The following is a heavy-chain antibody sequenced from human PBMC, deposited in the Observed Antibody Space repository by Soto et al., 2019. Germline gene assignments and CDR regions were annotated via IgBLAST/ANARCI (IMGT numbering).Heavy chain of an antibody. V-gene: IGHV4-30-2*01. D-gene: IGHD1-26*01. CDR1: GGSISSGGYS. CDR3: AREIRVGATLYYYYGMDV. Sequence: SETLSLTCAVSGGSISSGGYSWSWIRQPPGKGLEWIGYIYHSGSTYYNPSLKSRVTISVDTSKNQFSLKLSSVTAADTAVYYCAREIRVGATLYYYYGMDVWGQGTTVTVSS. J-gene: IGHJ6*02. CDR2: IYHSGST.